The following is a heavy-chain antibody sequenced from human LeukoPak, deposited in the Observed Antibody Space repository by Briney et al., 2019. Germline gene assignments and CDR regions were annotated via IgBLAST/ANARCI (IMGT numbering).Heavy chain of an antibody. Sequence: SETLSLTCTVSAGSISSYYWSWIRQPAGKGLEWIGRIYTSGSTNYNPSLKSRVTMSVDTSKNQFSLKLSSVTAADTAVYYCARDSSGWSRNYGFDYWGQGTLVTVSS. V-gene: IGHV4-4*07. CDR1: AGSISSYY. CDR3: ARDSSGWSRNYGFDY. J-gene: IGHJ4*02. CDR2: IYTSGST. D-gene: IGHD6-19*01.